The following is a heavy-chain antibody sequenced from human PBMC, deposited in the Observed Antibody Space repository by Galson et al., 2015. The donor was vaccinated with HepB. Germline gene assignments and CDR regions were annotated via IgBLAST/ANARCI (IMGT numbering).Heavy chain of an antibody. J-gene: IGHJ4*02. Sequence: SCKASGGTFSTHAMSWVRQAPGQGLEWMGGITPLFGTAKYAQKFQGRVTITADESTNIVYMELTSLRFEDTAVYYCAREGIAASTNPVEYWGQGTLVTVSS. CDR2: ITPLFGTA. D-gene: IGHD6-13*01. CDR3: AREGIAASTNPVEY. CDR1: GGTFSTHA. V-gene: IGHV1-69*01.